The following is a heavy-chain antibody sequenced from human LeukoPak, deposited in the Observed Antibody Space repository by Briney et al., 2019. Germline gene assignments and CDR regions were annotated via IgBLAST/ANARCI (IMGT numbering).Heavy chain of an antibody. J-gene: IGHJ4*02. D-gene: IGHD4-17*01. Sequence: SETLSLTCTVSGGSISSGDYYWSWIRQPPGKGLEWIGYIYYSGSTYYNPSLKSRVTISVDTSKNQLSLKLSSVTAADTAVYYCARVHGDYRDYWGQGTLVTVSS. CDR1: GGSISSGDYY. CDR3: ARVHGDYRDY. V-gene: IGHV4-30-4*01. CDR2: IYYSGST.